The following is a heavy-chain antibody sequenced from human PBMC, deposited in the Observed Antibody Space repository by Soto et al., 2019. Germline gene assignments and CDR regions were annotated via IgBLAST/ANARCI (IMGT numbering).Heavy chain of an antibody. Sequence: EVQLVESGGGLVQPGGSLRLSCAASGFTFSSYWMHWVRQAPGKGLVWVSRINSDGSNTNYADSVKGRFTISKDNAKNTLYLQMSTLRAEDTAVYYCATGDSSSSAYTLGYWGQGALVTVSS. CDR1: GFTFSSYW. J-gene: IGHJ4*02. CDR3: ATGDSSSSAYTLGY. CDR2: INSDGSNT. V-gene: IGHV3-74*01. D-gene: IGHD6-13*01.